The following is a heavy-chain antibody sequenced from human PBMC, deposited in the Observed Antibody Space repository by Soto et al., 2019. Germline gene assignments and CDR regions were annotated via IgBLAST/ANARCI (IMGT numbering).Heavy chain of an antibody. Sequence: QVQLQESGPRLVKPSQTLSLTCTVSGGSITSGDYYWSWIRQPPGKGLEWIGYIYYSGSTYYNPSLKSRVTLSVDTSKNQFSLKLNSVTAADTAVYYCARFTYDSSGYLNWFDPWGQGTLVTVSS. CDR1: GGSITSGDYY. CDR3: ARFTYDSSGYLNWFDP. J-gene: IGHJ5*02. V-gene: IGHV4-30-4*01. D-gene: IGHD3-22*01. CDR2: IYYSGST.